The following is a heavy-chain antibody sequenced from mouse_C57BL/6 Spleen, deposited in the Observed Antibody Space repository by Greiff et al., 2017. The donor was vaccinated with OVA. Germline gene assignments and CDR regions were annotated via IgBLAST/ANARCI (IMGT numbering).Heavy chain of an antibody. CDR1: GYTFTDYE. D-gene: IGHD2-3*01. Sequence: QVQLKESGAELVRPGASVTLSCKASGYTFTDYEMHWVKQTPVHGLEWIGAIDPETGGTAYNQKFKGKAILTADKSSSTAYMELRSLTSEDSAVYYCTRWGDGYWYFDVWGTGTTVTVSS. CDR2: IDPETGGT. CDR3: TRWGDGYWYFDV. J-gene: IGHJ1*03. V-gene: IGHV1-15*01.